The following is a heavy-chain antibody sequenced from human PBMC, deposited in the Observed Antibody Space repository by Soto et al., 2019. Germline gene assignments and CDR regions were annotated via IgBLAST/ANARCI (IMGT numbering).Heavy chain of an antibody. CDR2: INTHNGNT. CDR1: GYTFTTYG. V-gene: IGHV1-18*01. J-gene: IGHJ6*02. CDR3: TREVSAPYYYYGMDA. D-gene: IGHD3-10*01. Sequence: QVQLEQSAPEVKKPGASVKVSCKACGYTFTTYGISWVRQAPGQGLEWLGWINTHNGNTNYAQNLQGRVIMTADTSTSTDYMELRSLRSDDTAIYYCTREVSAPYYYYGMDAWGQGTTVTVSS.